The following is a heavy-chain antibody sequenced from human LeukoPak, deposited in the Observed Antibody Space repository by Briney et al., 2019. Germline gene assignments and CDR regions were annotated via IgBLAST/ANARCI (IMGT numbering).Heavy chain of an antibody. CDR3: ARHFVPVREARPNWFDP. V-gene: IGHV4-39*01. Sequence: PSETLSLTCTVSGSSISSSSYYWGWIRQPPGKGLEWIGSIYYSGSTYYNPSLKSRVTISVDTSKNQFSLKLSSVTAADTAVYYCARHFVPVREARPNWFDPWGQGTLVTVSS. CDR2: IYYSGST. J-gene: IGHJ5*02. CDR1: GSSISSSSYY. D-gene: IGHD6-6*01.